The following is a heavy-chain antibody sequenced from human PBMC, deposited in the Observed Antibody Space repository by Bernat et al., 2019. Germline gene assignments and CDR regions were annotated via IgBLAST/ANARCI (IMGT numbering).Heavy chain of an antibody. CDR1: GGSISSYY. D-gene: IGHD3-10*01. CDR3: ARGITMVRGVIPKLYNWFDP. Sequence: QVQLQESGPGLVKPSETLSLTCTVSGGSISSYYWSWIRQPPGKGLEWIGYIYYSGSTNYNPSLKSRVTISVDTSKNQFSLKLSSVTAADTAVYYCARGITMVRGVIPKLYNWFDPWGQGTLVTVSS. J-gene: IGHJ5*02. V-gene: IGHV4-59*08. CDR2: IYYSGST.